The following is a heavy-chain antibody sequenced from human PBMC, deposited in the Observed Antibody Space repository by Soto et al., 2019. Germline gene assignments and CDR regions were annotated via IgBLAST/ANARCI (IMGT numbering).Heavy chain of an antibody. CDR2: ISYDGSHK. V-gene: IGHV3-30*18. CDR3: AKRRGDHSNYSWGIDV. CDR1: GFTFRNYG. D-gene: IGHD4-4*01. Sequence: QVQLVESGGGVVQPGRSLRLSCAASGFTFRNYGMHWVRQAPGKGLVWVTVISYDGSHKYYADSVKGRFTISRDNSKNTVYLEMNSLRDEDTAVYSCAKRRGDHSNYSWGIDVWGQGTTVTVSS. J-gene: IGHJ6*02.